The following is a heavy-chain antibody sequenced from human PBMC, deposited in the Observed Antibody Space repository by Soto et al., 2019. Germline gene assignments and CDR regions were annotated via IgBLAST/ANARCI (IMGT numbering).Heavy chain of an antibody. J-gene: IGHJ5*02. Sequence: ASVKVSCKASGYTFTSYYMHWVRQAPGQGLEWMGIINPSGGSTSYAQKFQGRVTMTRDTSTSTVYMELSSLRSEDTAVYYCARDGAIVVVVPAAHNWLDPWGQGTMVTV. D-gene: IGHD2-2*01. CDR3: ARDGAIVVVVPAAHNWLDP. CDR1: GYTFTSYY. CDR2: INPSGGST. V-gene: IGHV1-46*01.